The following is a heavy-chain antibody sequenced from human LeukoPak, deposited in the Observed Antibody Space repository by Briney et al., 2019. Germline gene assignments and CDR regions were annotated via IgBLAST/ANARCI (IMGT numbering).Heavy chain of an antibody. CDR1: GFTFDDYA. CDR2: ISWNSDSI. V-gene: IGHV3-9*01. CDR3: ATHRLSYDILTGYRNYFDY. D-gene: IGHD3-9*01. Sequence: GGSLRLSCAASGFTFDDYAMHWVRQAPGKGLEWVSGISWNSDSIGYADSVKGRFTISRDNSKNTLYLQMNSLRAEDTAVYYCATHRLSYDILTGYRNYFDYWGQGTLATVSS. J-gene: IGHJ4*02.